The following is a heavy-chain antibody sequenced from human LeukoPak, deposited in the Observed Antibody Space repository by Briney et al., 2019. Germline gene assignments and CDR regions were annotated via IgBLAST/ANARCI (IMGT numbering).Heavy chain of an antibody. J-gene: IGHJ4*02. V-gene: IGHV1-69*01. CDR3: ARDPYGSGSYYPDTDDY. Sequence: GSSVKVSCKASGGTFSSYAISWVRQAPGQGLEWMGGIIPIFGTANYAQKFQGRVTITADESTSTAYMELSSLRSEDTAVYYCARDPYGSGSYYPDTDDYWGQGTLVTVSS. D-gene: IGHD3-10*01. CDR1: GGTFSSYA. CDR2: IIPIFGTA.